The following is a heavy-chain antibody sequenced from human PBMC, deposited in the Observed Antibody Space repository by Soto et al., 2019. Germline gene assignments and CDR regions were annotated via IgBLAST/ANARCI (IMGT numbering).Heavy chain of an antibody. Sequence: SVKVSCKASRGTFSSYAISWVRQAPGQGLEWIGGIIPIFGTANYAQKFQGRVTITAAKSTSTAYMELNSPRSEDTAVYYCARCKATYYDFWSGYYSPYYNCMDFWGQGTTVTVSS. J-gene: IGHJ6*02. CDR1: RGTFSSYA. CDR2: IIPIFGTA. V-gene: IGHV1-69*06. CDR3: ARCKATYYDFWSGYYSPYYNCMDF. D-gene: IGHD3-3*01.